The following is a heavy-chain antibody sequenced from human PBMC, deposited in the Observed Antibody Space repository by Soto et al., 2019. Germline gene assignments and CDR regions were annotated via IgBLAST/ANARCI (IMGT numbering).Heavy chain of an antibody. D-gene: IGHD3-22*01. J-gene: IGHJ4*02. CDR1: GGTFSSYA. CDR2: IIPIFGTA. CDR3: ARVARDSKYYYDSSGYYPKGYYFDY. Sequence: SVKVSCKASGGTFSSYAISWVRQAPGQGLEWMGGIIPIFGTANYAQKFQGRVTITADESTSTAYMELSSLRSEDTAVYYCARVARDSKYYYDSSGYYPKGYYFDYWGQGTLVTVSS. V-gene: IGHV1-69*01.